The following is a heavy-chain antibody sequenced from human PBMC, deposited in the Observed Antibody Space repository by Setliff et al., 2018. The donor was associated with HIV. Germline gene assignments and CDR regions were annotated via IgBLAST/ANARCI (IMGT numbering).Heavy chain of an antibody. CDR1: GYTLTDYY. J-gene: IGHJ4*02. V-gene: IGHV1-2*02. CDR3: ARAYYDSVWGSHRYRFYYFDY. Sequence: ASVKVSCKASGYTLTDYYVQWVRQAPGQGLEWMGWVNPHDGGTYYAQILEGRVTMTRDTSTSTAYMELSRLRSDDTAVYYCARAYYDSVWGSHRYRFYYFDYWGQGTLVTVSS. D-gene: IGHD3-16*02. CDR2: VNPHDGGT.